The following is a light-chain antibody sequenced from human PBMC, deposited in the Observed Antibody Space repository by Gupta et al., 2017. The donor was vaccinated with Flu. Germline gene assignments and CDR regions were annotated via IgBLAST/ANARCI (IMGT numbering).Light chain of an antibody. V-gene: IGKV1-39*01. CDR2: SAR. J-gene: IGKJ2*01. Sequence: IQMTQSPSSLSASGGDRVTITCRASQNINDYLYWYQQKPGKAPKVLIYSARSLQSGVPSRFSGSGYGTDFSLTITSLQPEDFANYYCQQSFRPPYTFGQGTRVEI. CDR3: QQSFRPPYT. CDR1: QNINDY.